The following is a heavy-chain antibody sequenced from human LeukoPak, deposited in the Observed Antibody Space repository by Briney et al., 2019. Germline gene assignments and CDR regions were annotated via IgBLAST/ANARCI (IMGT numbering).Heavy chain of an antibody. V-gene: IGHV1-18*04. J-gene: IGHJ4*02. CDR1: GYTFTNYV. D-gene: IGHD2-21*01. Sequence: ASVKVSCKASGYTFTNYVINWVRQAPGQGLEWVGWISAYNGNTNYTQKFQGRPTITMDTSTSTAYMELRSLRSDDTAAYFCAREHIFERSRVDYWGQGTLVTVSS. CDR2: ISAYNGNT. CDR3: AREHIFERSRVDY.